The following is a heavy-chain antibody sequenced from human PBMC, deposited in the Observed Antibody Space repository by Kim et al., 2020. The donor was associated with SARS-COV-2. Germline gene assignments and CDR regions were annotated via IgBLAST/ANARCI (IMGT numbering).Heavy chain of an antibody. Sequence: GGSLRLSCAASGFTFSSYGMHWVRQAPGKGLEWVAVISYDGSNKYYADSVKGRFTISRDNSKNTLYLQMNSLRAEDTAVYYCAKDPSSGSDYWGQGTLVTVSS. CDR2: ISYDGSNK. J-gene: IGHJ4*02. D-gene: IGHD6-19*01. CDR1: GFTFSSYG. V-gene: IGHV3-30*18. CDR3: AKDPSSGSDY.